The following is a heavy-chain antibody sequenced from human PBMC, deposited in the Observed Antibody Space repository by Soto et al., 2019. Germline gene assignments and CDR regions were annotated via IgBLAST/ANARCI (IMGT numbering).Heavy chain of an antibody. D-gene: IGHD2-21*02. CDR2: IIPMFDST. V-gene: IGHV1-69*01. CDR3: ARRVVVTSVRDIAYYYYGLDV. Sequence: QVQLVQSGAEVKEPGSSVKVSCKAFGGTFSSYAICWVRQAPGQGLEWMGGIIPMFDSTNYAQKFQGRVTITADEYTSTAFMELSSLRSEDTAVYYCARRVVVTSVRDIAYYYYGLDVWGQGTTVTVSS. CDR1: GGTFSSYA. J-gene: IGHJ6*02.